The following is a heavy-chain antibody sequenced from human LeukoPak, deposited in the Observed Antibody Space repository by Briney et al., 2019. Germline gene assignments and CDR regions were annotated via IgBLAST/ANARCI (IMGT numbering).Heavy chain of an antibody. CDR1: GYTFTSYY. V-gene: IGHV1-46*01. CDR3: AIAGYSSGWYDRLYAFDI. J-gene: IGHJ3*02. D-gene: IGHD6-19*01. Sequence: WASVNVSCKASGYTFTSYYMHWVRQAPGQGLEWMGIINPSGGSTSYAQKFQGRVTMTRDTSTSTVYMELSSLRSEDMAVYYCAIAGYSSGWYDRLYAFDIWGQGTMVTVSS. CDR2: INPSGGST.